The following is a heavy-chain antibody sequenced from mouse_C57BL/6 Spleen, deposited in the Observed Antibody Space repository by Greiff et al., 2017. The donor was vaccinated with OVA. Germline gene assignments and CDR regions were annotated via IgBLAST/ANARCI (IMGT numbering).Heavy chain of an antibody. Sequence: VQLQQPGAELVMPGASVKLSCKASGYTFTSYWMHWVKQRPGQGLEWIGEIDPSDSYTNYNQKFKGKSTLTVDKSSSTAYMQLSSLTSEDSAVYYCARGLTGTSRYFDVWGTGTTVTVSS. D-gene: IGHD4-1*01. CDR3: ARGLTGTSRYFDV. J-gene: IGHJ1*03. CDR2: IDPSDSYT. V-gene: IGHV1-69*01. CDR1: GYTFTSYW.